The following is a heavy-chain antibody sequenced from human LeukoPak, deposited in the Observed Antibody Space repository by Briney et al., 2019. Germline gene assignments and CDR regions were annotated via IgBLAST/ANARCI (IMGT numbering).Heavy chain of an antibody. CDR1: GGSISSSSYY. CDR3: ARANAGTYDYGELGDYYYGMDV. Sequence: PSETLSLTCTVSGGSISSSSYYWGWIRQPAGKGLEWIGSIYYSGSTYYNPSLKSRVTISVDTSKNQFSLKLSSVTAADTAVYYCARANAGTYDYGELGDYYYGMDVWGQGTTVTVSS. V-gene: IGHV4-39*01. J-gene: IGHJ6*02. D-gene: IGHD4-17*01. CDR2: IYYSGST.